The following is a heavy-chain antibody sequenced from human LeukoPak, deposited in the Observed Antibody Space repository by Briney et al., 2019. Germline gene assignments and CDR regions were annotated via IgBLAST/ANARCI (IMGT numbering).Heavy chain of an antibody. CDR2: ISAYNGNT. V-gene: IGHV1-18*01. J-gene: IGHJ3*02. CDR3: VRVSSFRGKLDAFDI. D-gene: IGHD6-6*01. CDR1: GYTFTSYG. Sequence: GASVKVSCKASGYTFTSYGISWVRQAPGQGLEWMGWISAYNGNTNYAQKLQGRVTMTTDTSTSTAYMELRSLRSDDTAVYYCVRVSSFRGKLDAFDIWGQGTMVTVSS.